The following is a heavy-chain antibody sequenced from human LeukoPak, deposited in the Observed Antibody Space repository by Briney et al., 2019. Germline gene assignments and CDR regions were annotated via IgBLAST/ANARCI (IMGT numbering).Heavy chain of an antibody. J-gene: IGHJ4*02. CDR3: ARDVGTTVTTLYYFDY. CDR2: INPNSGGT. CDR1: GYTFTGYY. D-gene: IGHD4-17*01. V-gene: IGHV1-2*02. Sequence: GASVKVSCKASGYTFTGYYMHWVRQAPGQGLEWMGWINPNSGGTNYAQKFQGRVTMTRDTSISTAYMELSRLRSDDTAVYYCARDVGTTVTTLYYFDYWGQGTLVTVSS.